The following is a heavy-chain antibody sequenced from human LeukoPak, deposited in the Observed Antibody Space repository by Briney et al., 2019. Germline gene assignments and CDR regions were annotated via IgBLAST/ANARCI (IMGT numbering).Heavy chain of an antibody. D-gene: IGHD3-22*01. CDR1: GYSFTTYW. Sequence: GESLKISCKGSGYSFTTYWIGWVRQMSRKGLEWVAMIHPSDSDPRYSPSFQGQVTISADKSINTAYLQWSSLKASDTAMYYCATGWRGTYYDPAHYWGQGTLVTVSS. J-gene: IGHJ4*02. CDR3: ATGWRGTYYDPAHY. V-gene: IGHV5-51*01. CDR2: IHPSDSDP.